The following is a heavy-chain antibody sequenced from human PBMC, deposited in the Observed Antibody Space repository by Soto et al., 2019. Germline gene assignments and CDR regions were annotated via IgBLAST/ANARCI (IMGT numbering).Heavy chain of an antibody. Sequence: SETLSLTCAVYGGSFSGYYWSWIRQPPGKGLEWIGEINHSGSTNYNPSLKSRVTISVDTSKNQFSLKLSSVTAADTAVYYCATAERVPRLLAHEPRAGYYYMDVWGKGNTVNVSS. CDR3: ATAERVPRLLAHEPRAGYYYMDV. CDR2: INHSGST. CDR1: GGSFSGYY. V-gene: IGHV4-34*01. D-gene: IGHD2-2*01. J-gene: IGHJ6*03.